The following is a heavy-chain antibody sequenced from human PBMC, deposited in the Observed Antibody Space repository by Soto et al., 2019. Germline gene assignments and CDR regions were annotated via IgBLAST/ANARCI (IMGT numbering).Heavy chain of an antibody. V-gene: IGHV4-39*02. Sequence: SETLSLTCTVSGGSISSYYWGWIRQPPGKGLEWIGSICYSGSTYYNPSLKSRVTISVDTSKNHFSLKLGSVTAADTAVYYCASAGQFGESQYWGQGTLVTVSS. J-gene: IGHJ4*02. D-gene: IGHD3-10*01. CDR3: ASAGQFGESQY. CDR2: ICYSGST. CDR1: GGSISSYY.